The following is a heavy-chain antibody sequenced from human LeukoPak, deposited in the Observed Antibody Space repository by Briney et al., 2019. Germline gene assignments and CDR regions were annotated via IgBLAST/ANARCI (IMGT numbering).Heavy chain of an antibody. V-gene: IGHV3-30-3*01. CDR2: ISYDGSNK. CDR1: GFTFSSYA. J-gene: IGHJ6*02. CDR3: ARALDSSGWYCYYGMDV. D-gene: IGHD6-19*01. Sequence: PGGSLRLSCAASGFTFSSYAMHWVRQAPGKGLEWVAVISYDGSNKYYADSVKGRFTISRDNSKNTLYLQMNSLRAEDTAVYYCARALDSSGWYCYYGMDVWGQGTTVTVSS.